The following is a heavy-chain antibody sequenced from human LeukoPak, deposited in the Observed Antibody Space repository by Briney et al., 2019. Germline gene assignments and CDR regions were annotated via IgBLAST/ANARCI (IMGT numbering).Heavy chain of an antibody. CDR2: ISDDGRRK. Sequence: GGSLRLSCAASGFSFISYGMHWIRQAPGKGLEWVGVISDDGRRKDYADSVMGRFTISRDNSKDTLYLQMNSLRAEDTAVYYCAKVNSGVALSNWYFDLWGRGTQVTVSS. CDR1: GFSFISYG. CDR3: AKVNSGVALSNWYFDL. V-gene: IGHV3-30*18. D-gene: IGHD2-15*01. J-gene: IGHJ2*01.